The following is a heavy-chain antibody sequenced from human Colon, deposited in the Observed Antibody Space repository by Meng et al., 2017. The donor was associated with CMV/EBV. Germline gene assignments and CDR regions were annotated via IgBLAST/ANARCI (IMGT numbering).Heavy chain of an antibody. CDR3: ARDLAPAGDQYYYAMDV. CDR1: GFIFSAYT. J-gene: IGHJ6*02. Sequence: GGSLRLSFAASGFIFSAYTMSWVRQAPGKGLEWVARMKEDGSEIYYVDSVKGRFTISRDNAKKSLYLQMNSLRTEDTAVYYCARDLAPAGDQYYYAMDVWGQGTTVTVSS. D-gene: IGHD6-13*01. V-gene: IGHV3-7*01. CDR2: MKEDGSEI.